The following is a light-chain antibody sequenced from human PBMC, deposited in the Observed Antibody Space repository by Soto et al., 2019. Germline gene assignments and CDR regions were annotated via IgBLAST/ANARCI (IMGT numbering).Light chain of an antibody. CDR2: GGS. CDR3: QKYDAWPS. V-gene: IGKV3D-15*01. J-gene: IGKJ3*01. Sequence: ERVMTQSPATLSGSPWEIATLSFTSTHTLSITDLSWYQHKPGQAPRPLIYGGSSRATGITDRFSGSGSGTDFTLSISSLQSEDFAVYYCQKYDAWPSFGPGTKVDIK. CDR1: HTLSITD.